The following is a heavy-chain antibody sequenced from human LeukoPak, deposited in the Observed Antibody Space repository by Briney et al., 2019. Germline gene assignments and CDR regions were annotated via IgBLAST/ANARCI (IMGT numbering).Heavy chain of an antibody. J-gene: IGHJ4*02. D-gene: IGHD3-9*01. Sequence: GGSLRLSCAASGFTFSSYTMNWVRQAPGKGLEWVSSISSSSSYIYYAESVKGRFTMSRDNAKNSLYLQMNSLRAEDTAVYYCARATTYDILTGYFDYWGQGTLVTVSS. CDR1: GFTFSSYT. CDR3: ARATTYDILTGYFDY. CDR2: ISSSSSYI. V-gene: IGHV3-21*01.